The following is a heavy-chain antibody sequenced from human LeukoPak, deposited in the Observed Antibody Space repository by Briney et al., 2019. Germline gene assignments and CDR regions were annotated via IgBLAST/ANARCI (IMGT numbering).Heavy chain of an antibody. CDR3: AFYGSGSPS. CDR1: GFTFSSYY. D-gene: IGHD3-10*01. V-gene: IGHV3-74*01. J-gene: IGHJ4*01. CDR2: INSDGGST. Sequence: GGSLRLSCAASGFTFSSYYMHWVRQAPGKGPVWVSRINSDGGSTTYADSVKGRFTISRDNAKNTLYLQMNSLRAEDTAAYYCAFYGSGSPSWGQGTLVTVSS.